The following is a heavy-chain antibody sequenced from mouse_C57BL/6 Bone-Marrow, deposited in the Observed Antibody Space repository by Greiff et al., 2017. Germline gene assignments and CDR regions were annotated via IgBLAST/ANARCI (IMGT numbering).Heavy chain of an antibody. Sequence: VQRVASGAELARPGASVKLSCKASGYTFTSYGISWVKQRTGQGLEWIGEIYPRSGPTYSNEKFKGKATLTADKSSSTAYMELRSLTSEDSSVYFCARVGGYLWVRPYYFDYWGQGTTLTVSS. CDR2: IYPRSGPT. CDR3: ARVGGYLWVRPYYFDY. V-gene: IGHV1-81*01. D-gene: IGHD2-14*01. CDR1: GYTFTSYG. J-gene: IGHJ2*01.